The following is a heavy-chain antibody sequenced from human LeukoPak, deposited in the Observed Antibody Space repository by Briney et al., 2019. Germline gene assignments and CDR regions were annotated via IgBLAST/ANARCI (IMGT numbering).Heavy chain of an antibody. CDR2: IRYDGSNK. D-gene: IGHD3/OR15-3a*01. Sequence: PGGSLRLSCAASGFTFSSYGMHWGRQAPGKGLEWVAFIRYDGSNKYYADSVKGRFTISRDNSKNTLYLQMNSLRAEDTAVYYCAKDRDWTFDYWGQGTLVTVSS. CDR3: AKDRDWTFDY. CDR1: GFTFSSYG. J-gene: IGHJ4*02. V-gene: IGHV3-30*02.